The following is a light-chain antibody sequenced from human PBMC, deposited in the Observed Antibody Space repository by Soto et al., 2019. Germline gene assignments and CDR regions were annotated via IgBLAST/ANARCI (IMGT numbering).Light chain of an antibody. CDR1: SSNIGSNT. Sequence: QSVVTQPPSASGTPGQRVTISCSGGSSNIGSNTVNWYHQLPGTAPKVLIYSNNQRPSGVPDRFSGSKSGTSASLAISGLQSEDEADYYCAAWDDSLSAYVFGTGTKLTVL. J-gene: IGLJ1*01. V-gene: IGLV1-44*01. CDR2: SNN. CDR3: AAWDDSLSAYV.